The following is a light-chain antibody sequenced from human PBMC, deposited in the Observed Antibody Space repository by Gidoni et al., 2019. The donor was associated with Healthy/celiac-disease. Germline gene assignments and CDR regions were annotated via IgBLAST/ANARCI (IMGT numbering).Light chain of an antibody. CDR2: DAS. CDR3: QQRSNWPWT. Sequence: EIVLTQSPATLSLSPGERATLSCRASQSVSSYLAWYQQKPGQAPRLLIYDASNRATGIPARFSGSASGTDFPLTISRLAPEDFAVYYCQQRSNWPWTFGQGTKVEIK. J-gene: IGKJ1*01. V-gene: IGKV3-11*01. CDR1: QSVSSY.